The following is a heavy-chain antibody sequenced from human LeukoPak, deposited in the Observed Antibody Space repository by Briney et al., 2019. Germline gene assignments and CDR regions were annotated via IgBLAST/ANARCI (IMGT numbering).Heavy chain of an antibody. D-gene: IGHD6-19*01. J-gene: IGHJ4*02. CDR1: GFTFSSYE. CDR3: AREDSSGKTLDY. V-gene: IGHV3-48*03. Sequence: GGSLRLSCAASGFTFSSYEMNWVRQAPGMGLEWVSYISSSGSTIYYADSVKGRFTISRDNAKNSLDLQMNSLRAEDTAVYYCAREDSSGKTLDYWGQGTLVTVSS. CDR2: ISSSGSTI.